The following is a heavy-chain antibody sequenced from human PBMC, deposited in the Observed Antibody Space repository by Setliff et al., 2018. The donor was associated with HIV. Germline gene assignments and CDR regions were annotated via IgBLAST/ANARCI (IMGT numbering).Heavy chain of an antibody. Sequence: GSLRLSCVVSGFAFSNFAMHWVRQAPGKGPEWLALIWYDGSQRYYADTVKGRFTVSRDDSKNTLYLHMNNLRVEDSAIYYCVKDDTSGLYYLDFWGQGTLVTVPQ. CDR1: GFAFSNFA. V-gene: IGHV3-33*06. CDR3: VKDDTSGLYYLDF. CDR2: IWYDGSQR. D-gene: IGHD3-22*01. J-gene: IGHJ4*02.